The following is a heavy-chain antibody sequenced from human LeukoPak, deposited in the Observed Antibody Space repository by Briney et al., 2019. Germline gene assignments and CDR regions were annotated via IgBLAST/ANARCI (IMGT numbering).Heavy chain of an antibody. CDR1: GGSISSGGYY. V-gene: IGHV4-31*03. D-gene: IGHD5-12*01. Sequence: SQTLSLTCTVSGGSISSGGYYWSWIRQHPGKGLEWIGYIYYSGSTYYNPSLKSRVTISIDTSKNQLSLKLSSVTAADTAVYYCARLGDYGGYDRSPIDYWGQGTLVTVSS. CDR2: IYYSGST. J-gene: IGHJ4*02. CDR3: ARLGDYGGYDRSPIDY.